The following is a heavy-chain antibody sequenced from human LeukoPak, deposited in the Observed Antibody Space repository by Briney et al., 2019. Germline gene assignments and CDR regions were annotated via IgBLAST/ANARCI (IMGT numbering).Heavy chain of an antibody. D-gene: IGHD1-26*01. CDR2: ISAYNGNT. J-gene: IGHJ6*02. Sequence: ASVKVSCKASGYTFTSYGISWVRQAPGQGLEWMGWISAYNGNTKYSQKFQGRVTITRDTSASTAYMELSSLRSEDTAAYYCARDGRFIVADYYYGMDVWGQGTTVTVSS. V-gene: IGHV1-18*01. CDR3: ARDGRFIVADYYYGMDV. CDR1: GYTFTSYG.